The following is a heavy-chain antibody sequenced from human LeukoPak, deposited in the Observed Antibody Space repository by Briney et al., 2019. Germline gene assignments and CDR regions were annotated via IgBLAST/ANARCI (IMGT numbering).Heavy chain of an antibody. CDR1: RGTFSRYA. D-gene: IGHD6-13*01. J-gene: IGHJ5*02. CDR2: IIPIFGKA. V-gene: IGHV1-69*01. CDR3: ARALSLAAAGWSKNWVNWFVP. Sequence: SVKVSCKASRGTFSRYAIIGVRQAPGQGLEGMGGIIPIFGKANQAQKFQGRVTITADESTSTAYMELSSLRSEDTAVYYCARALSLAAAGWSKNWVNWFVPWGQGTLVTVSS.